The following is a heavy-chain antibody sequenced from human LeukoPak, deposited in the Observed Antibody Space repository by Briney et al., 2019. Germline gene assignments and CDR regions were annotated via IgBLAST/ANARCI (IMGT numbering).Heavy chain of an antibody. D-gene: IGHD6-19*01. CDR2: INHSGST. J-gene: IGHJ4*02. CDR1: GGSFSGYY. CDR3: ARFGSGWHYFDY. Sequence: PSETLSLTCAVYGGSFSGYYWSWIRQPPGKGLEWIGEINHSGSTNNNPSLKSRVTISVDTSKNQFSLKLSSVTAADTAVYYCARFGSGWHYFDYWGQGTLVTVSS. V-gene: IGHV4-34*01.